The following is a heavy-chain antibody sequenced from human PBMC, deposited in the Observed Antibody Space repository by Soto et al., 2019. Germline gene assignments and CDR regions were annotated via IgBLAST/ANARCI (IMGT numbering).Heavy chain of an antibody. V-gene: IGHV4-30-2*01. CDR1: GGSISSGGYS. Sequence: QLQLQESGSGLVKPSQTLSLTCAVSGGSISSGGYSWSWIRQPPGKGLEWIGYIYHSGSTYYNPSLXSXVXIXXDRSKNQFSLKLSSVTAADTAVYYCASGRTTALDYWGQGTLVTVSS. CDR3: ASGRTTALDY. J-gene: IGHJ4*02. CDR2: IYHSGST. D-gene: IGHD4-17*01.